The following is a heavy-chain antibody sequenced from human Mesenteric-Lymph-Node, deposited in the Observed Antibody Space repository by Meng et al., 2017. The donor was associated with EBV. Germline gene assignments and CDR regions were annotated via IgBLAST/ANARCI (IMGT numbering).Heavy chain of an antibody. V-gene: IGHV4-61*01. D-gene: IGHD1-26*01. Sequence: QVEVHESGGPVKTSETLSLTCTVSSDTVSSGSCFWTWIRKPPGRGLEWIGYVTYNGSTSYNPSVTSRVAISLDQSKHQFSLKLRSVTAADTAVYFCARTVGRQWWADYWGRGTLVTVSS. CDR3: ARTVGRQWWADY. CDR1: SDTVSSGSCF. CDR2: VTYNGST. J-gene: IGHJ4*02.